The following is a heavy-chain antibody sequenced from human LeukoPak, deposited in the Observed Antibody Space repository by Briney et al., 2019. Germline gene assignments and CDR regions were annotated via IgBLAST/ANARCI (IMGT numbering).Heavy chain of an antibody. D-gene: IGHD5-24*01. V-gene: IGHV4-39*07. CDR2: IYYSGST. J-gene: IGHJ2*01. Sequence: SETLSLTCTVSGGSISSSSYYWGWIRQPPGKGLEWIGSIYYSGSTYYNPSLKSRVTISVDTSKNQFSLKLSSVTAADTAVYYCAHPSRDVYNSYWYFDLWGRGTLVTVSS. CDR1: GGSISSSSYY. CDR3: AHPSRDVYNSYWYFDL.